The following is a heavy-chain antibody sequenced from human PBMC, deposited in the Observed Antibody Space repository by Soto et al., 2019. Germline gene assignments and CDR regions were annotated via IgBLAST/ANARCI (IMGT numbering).Heavy chain of an antibody. D-gene: IGHD2-21*02. J-gene: IGHJ6*02. CDR2: ITHSGST. CDR3: ARGPDGGGNSPPYYYYGMDV. V-gene: IGHV4-34*01. Sequence: PSETLSLTCAVYGGSFNGYYWSWIRQPPGKGLEWIGEITHSGSTNYNPSLKSRVTISVDTSKNQFSLKLSSVTAADTAVYYCARGPDGGGNSPPYYYYGMDVWGQGTTVTVSS. CDR1: GGSFNGYY.